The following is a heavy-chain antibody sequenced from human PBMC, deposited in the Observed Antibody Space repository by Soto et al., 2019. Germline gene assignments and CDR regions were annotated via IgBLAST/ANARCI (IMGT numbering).Heavy chain of an antibody. V-gene: IGHV3-33*01. Sequence: QIQLVESGGGVVQPGRSLRLSCTASGFTFNSYGFNWVRQAPGKGLEWMAVIWYDGNTKYYADSVKGRFTISRDNLKNTLYLQMNSLPAEDTAVEYCARPLVAPVGGPYYYGMDVWGQGTTVTVSS. CDR3: ARPLVAPVGGPYYYGMDV. D-gene: IGHD6-19*01. J-gene: IGHJ6*02. CDR1: GFTFNSYG. CDR2: IWYDGNTK.